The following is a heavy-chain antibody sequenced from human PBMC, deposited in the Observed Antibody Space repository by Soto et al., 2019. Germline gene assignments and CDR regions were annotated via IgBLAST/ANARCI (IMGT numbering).Heavy chain of an antibody. CDR1: GYTFTSYG. CDR2: ISAYNGNT. D-gene: IGHD3-9*01. Sequence: GASVKVSCKASGYTFTSYGISWVRQAPGQGLEWMGWISAYNGNTNYAQKLQGRVTMTTDTSTSTAYMELRSLRSGDTAVYYCARGDDILTGYQSKAPFDIWGQGTMVTVSS. J-gene: IGHJ3*02. CDR3: ARGDDILTGYQSKAPFDI. V-gene: IGHV1-18*01.